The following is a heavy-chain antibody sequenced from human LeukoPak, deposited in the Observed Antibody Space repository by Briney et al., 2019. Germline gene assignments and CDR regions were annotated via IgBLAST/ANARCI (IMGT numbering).Heavy chain of an antibody. V-gene: IGHV1-69*05. J-gene: IGHJ4*02. CDR1: LDTFSSYA. CDR3: AREIEGIAARYYFDY. CDR2: IFPIFGTA. D-gene: IGHD6-6*01. Sequence: PVKVSCKASLDTFSSYAITWVRQAPAEGLVWIGRIFPIFGTANYAQKFQGRVTITTDESTSTAYMELSSLRSEDTAVYYCAREIEGIAARYYFDYWGQGTLVTVSS.